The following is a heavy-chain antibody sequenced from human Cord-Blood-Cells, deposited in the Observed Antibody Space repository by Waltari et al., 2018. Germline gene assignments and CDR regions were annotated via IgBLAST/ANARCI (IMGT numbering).Heavy chain of an antibody. V-gene: IGHV4-34*01. D-gene: IGHD6-13*01. CDR1: GGSFSGYY. CDR3: ASFPGIAAAGTRNWVDP. J-gene: IGHJ5*02. CDR2: INHSGST. Sequence: QVRLQQWGAGLLKPSETLSLTCAVYGGSFSGYYWSWNRQPPGKGLEWIGEINHSGSTNYNPSLKSRGTISVDTSKNQFSLKLSSVTAADTAVYYCASFPGIAAAGTRNWVDPWGQGTLVTVSS.